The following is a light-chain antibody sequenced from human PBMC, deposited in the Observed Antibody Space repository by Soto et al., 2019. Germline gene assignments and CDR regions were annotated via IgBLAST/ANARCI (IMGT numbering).Light chain of an antibody. J-gene: IGKJ3*01. CDR2: WSS. CDR1: QSVLHRSNGNNY. V-gene: IGKV4-1*01. CDR3: QPYQRLPFT. Sequence: DIVMTQSPDSLSVSLGERATIKCRSSQSVLHRSNGNNYIAWYQQKPGQPPKLLIYWSSTRDSGVPDRFIGSRAGEEFHLPLSSLQAENVAVYYCQPYQRLPFTFGPWTKVHIE.